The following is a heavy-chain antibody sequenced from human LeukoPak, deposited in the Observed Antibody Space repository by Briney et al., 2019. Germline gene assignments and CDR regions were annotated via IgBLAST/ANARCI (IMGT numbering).Heavy chain of an antibody. Sequence: SETLSLTCTVSGGSISSYYWSWIRQPPGKGLEWIGYIYYSGSTNYNPSLKGRVTISVDTSKNQFSLKLSSVTAADTAVYYCARAGWYYGSGSYGDYFDYWGQGTLVTVSS. D-gene: IGHD3-10*01. V-gene: IGHV4-59*12. J-gene: IGHJ4*02. CDR2: IYYSGST. CDR1: GGSISSYY. CDR3: ARAGWYYGSGSYGDYFDY.